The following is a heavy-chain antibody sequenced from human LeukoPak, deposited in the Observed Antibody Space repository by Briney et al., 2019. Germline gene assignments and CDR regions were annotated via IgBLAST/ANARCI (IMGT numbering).Heavy chain of an antibody. D-gene: IGHD6-13*01. CDR3: AKAFGWGSSAPDAFDI. J-gene: IGHJ3*02. V-gene: IGHV3-23*01. Sequence: GGSLRLSCSVSGLTFYTYAMSWVRQAPGKGLEWVSAISGRDGRTYYTDSLKGRFTISRDNSKNTMYLQMNSLRAEDTALYYCAKAFGWGSSAPDAFDIWGQGTMVTVSS. CDR2: ISGRDGRT. CDR1: GLTFYTYA.